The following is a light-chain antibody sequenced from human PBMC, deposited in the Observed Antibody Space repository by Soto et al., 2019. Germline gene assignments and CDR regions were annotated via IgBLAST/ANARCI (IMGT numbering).Light chain of an antibody. CDR1: NIGGKS. CDR3: QVWDSSSEHVV. CDR2: YDD. V-gene: IGLV3-21*04. Sequence: SYELTQPPSVSVAPGKTARITCRGNNIGGKSVHWYQQKPGQAPVLVIYYDDDRPSGIPERFSGSNSGNTATLSISRVEAGDEADYYCQVWDSSSEHVVFGGGTKLTVL. J-gene: IGLJ2*01.